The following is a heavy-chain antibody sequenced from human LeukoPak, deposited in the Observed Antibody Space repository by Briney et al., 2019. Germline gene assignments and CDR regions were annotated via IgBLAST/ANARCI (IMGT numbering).Heavy chain of an antibody. D-gene: IGHD6-25*01. V-gene: IGHV1-2*02. Sequence: ASVKVSCKASGNTFTDYYMHWVRQAPGQGLEWMGWINPNSGATNYAQNFQDRVTMTRDASMGTAYMELSSLRSDDTAVYYCARDGGPGIEASVTGFGSWGQGTLVTVSS. CDR1: GNTFTDYY. CDR3: ARDGGPGIEASVTGFGS. CDR2: INPNSGAT. J-gene: IGHJ4*02.